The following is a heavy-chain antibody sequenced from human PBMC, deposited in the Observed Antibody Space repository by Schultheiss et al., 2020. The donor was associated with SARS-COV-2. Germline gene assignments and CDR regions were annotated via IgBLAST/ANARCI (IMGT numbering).Heavy chain of an antibody. D-gene: IGHD6-25*01. J-gene: IGHJ6*03. CDR3: ARMSGDFYMDV. CDR2: VRRQSNGYST. V-gene: IGHV3-72*01. CDR1: GFTFSNAW. Sequence: GGSLRLSCAASGFTFSNAWMSWVRQAPGKGLEWVGRVRRQSNGYSTEYAASVQGRFTVSRDDSRNSLYLQMNSLKIDDTATYYCARMSGDFYMDVWGEGTTVTVSS.